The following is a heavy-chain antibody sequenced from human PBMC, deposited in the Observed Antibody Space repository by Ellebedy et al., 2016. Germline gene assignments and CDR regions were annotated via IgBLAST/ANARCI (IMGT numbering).Heavy chain of an antibody. D-gene: IGHD1-26*01. J-gene: IGHJ5*02. V-gene: IGHV3-30*04. CDR3: ARDSGATTPGWFDP. CDR1: GFTFSSYA. Sequence: GGSLRLSCAASGFTFSSYAMHWVRQAPGKGLEWVAVISYDGSNKYYADSVKGRFTISRDNSKNTLYLQMNSLRAEDTAVYYCARDSGATTPGWFDPWGQGTLVTVSS. CDR2: ISYDGSNK.